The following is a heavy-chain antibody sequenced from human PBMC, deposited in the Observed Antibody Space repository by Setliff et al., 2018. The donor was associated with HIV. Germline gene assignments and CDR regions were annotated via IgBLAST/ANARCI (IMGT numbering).Heavy chain of an antibody. V-gene: IGHV3-30*04. CDR2: ISYDGSNK. J-gene: IGHJ4*02. D-gene: IGHD1-26*01. CDR1: GFTFSNFA. Sequence: SLRLSCAASGFTFSNFAIHWVRQTPGKGLEWVAVISYDGSNKNYADSVKGRFTISRDNSKNTLYLQMNSLRPEDTAVYYCAAGGGGGSYHRFFEFWGQGTLVTVSS. CDR3: AAGGGGGSYHRFFEF.